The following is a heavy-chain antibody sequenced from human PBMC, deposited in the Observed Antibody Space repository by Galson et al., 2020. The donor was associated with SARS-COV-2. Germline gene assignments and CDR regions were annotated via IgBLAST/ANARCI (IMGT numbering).Heavy chain of an antibody. D-gene: IGHD2-8*01. CDR1: GFTFSNYW. Sequence: TGGSLRLSCAASGFTFSNYWMSWVRQAPGKGLEWVGNIKEDGSYKYYVDSVKGRFTISRDNAKASLYLQMNSLRAEDTAVYYCARDESSHQMAPPTDRFDYWGQGTLVAVSS. V-gene: IGHV3-7*05. J-gene: IGHJ4*02. CDR2: IKEDGSYK. CDR3: ARDESSHQMAPPTDRFDY.